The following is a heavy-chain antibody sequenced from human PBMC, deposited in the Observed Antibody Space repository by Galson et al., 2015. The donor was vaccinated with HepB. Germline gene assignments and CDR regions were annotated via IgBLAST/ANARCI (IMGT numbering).Heavy chain of an antibody. V-gene: IGHV5-51*01. D-gene: IGHD3-16*01. J-gene: IGHJ4*02. Sequence: QSGAEVKRPGESLKISCMTSGYTFTDYWIGWVRQMPGKGLEWMGIIYPGDSDTRYNPAFQGQVTMSADKSISTAYLQWTYLSASDTAMYYCARLWGGFDSWGQGSLVTVSS. CDR2: IYPGDSDT. CDR3: ARLWGGFDS. CDR1: GYTFTDYW.